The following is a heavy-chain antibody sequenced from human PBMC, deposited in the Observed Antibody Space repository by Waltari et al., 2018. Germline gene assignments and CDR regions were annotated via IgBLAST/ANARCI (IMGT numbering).Heavy chain of an antibody. J-gene: IGHJ5*02. CDR1: GYTFTSYD. Sequence: QVQLVQSGAEVKKPGASVKVSCKASGYTFTSYDINWVRQATGQGLEWMGWIKPNSGNTGYAQKVQGRVTITRNTSISTAYMELSSLRSEDTAVYYCARGWVYRGAFDPWGQGTLVTVSS. V-gene: IGHV1-8*03. CDR3: ARGWVYRGAFDP. D-gene: IGHD1-26*01. CDR2: IKPNSGNT.